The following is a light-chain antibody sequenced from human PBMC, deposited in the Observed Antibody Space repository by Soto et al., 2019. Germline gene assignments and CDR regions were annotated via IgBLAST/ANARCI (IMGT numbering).Light chain of an antibody. V-gene: IGKV1-5*03. CDR3: QQYYSTPIT. CDR2: KAS. Sequence: IQLTQSPSSLSSSVGDRVTITWRASQSVSFWLAWYKQKPGKAPKLLSYKASTLESGVPSRFSGSGSGTDFTLTISSLQAEDVEVYYCQQYYSTPITFGQGTRLEIK. J-gene: IGKJ5*01. CDR1: QSVSFW.